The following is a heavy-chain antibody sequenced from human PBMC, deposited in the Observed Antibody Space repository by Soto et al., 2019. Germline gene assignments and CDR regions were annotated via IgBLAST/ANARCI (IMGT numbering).Heavy chain of an antibody. D-gene: IGHD5-18*01. V-gene: IGHV3-21*01. CDR1: GFTFSSYS. J-gene: IGHJ4*02. Sequence: GGSLRLSCAASGFTFSSYSMNWVRQAPGKGLEWVSSISSSSSYIYYADSVKGRFTISRDNAKNSLYLQMNSLRAEDTAVYYCARVDTAMVDNDYWGQGTLVTVSS. CDR2: ISSSSSYI. CDR3: ARVDTAMVDNDY.